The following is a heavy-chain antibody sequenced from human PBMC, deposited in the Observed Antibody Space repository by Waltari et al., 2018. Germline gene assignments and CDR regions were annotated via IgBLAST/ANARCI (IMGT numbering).Heavy chain of an antibody. V-gene: IGHV4-39*07. J-gene: IGHJ4*02. D-gene: IGHD6-13*01. CDR1: GGSISSSSYY. CDR3: ARNVSSISSSRDAFDY. Sequence: QLQLQESGPGLVKPSETLSLTCTVPGGSISSSSYYCGWIRQPPGKGLEWIGSIYYSGSTYYNPSLKSRVTISVDTSKNQFSLKLSSVTAADTAVYYCARNVSSISSSRDAFDYWGQGTLVSVSS. CDR2: IYYSGST.